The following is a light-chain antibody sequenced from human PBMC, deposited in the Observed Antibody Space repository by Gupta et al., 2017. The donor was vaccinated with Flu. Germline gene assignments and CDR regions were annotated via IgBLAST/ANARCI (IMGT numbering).Light chain of an antibody. J-gene: IGKJ2*01. V-gene: IGKV2-28*01. CDR1: QSLLHSNGYNY. CDR2: LGS. CDR3: MQGLQTQYT. Sequence: ISCRSSQSLLHSNGYNYLAGYLQKPGQSPQVLIYLGSNRASGVPDRFSGSGSGTDFTLKISRVEAEDVGVYYCMQGLQTQYTFGQGTKLQIK.